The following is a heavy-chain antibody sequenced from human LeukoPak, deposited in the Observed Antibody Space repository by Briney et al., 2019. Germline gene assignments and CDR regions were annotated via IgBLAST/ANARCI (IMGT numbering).Heavy chain of an antibody. Sequence: GGSLILSCAASGFTVGGTYMSWVRQAAGKGWQWVSTIFDAGRTTYADSVQGRFTISRDSYMNTLFLQMNSLRADDTAVYYCAGATKWLAHDFWGQGILVTVSS. V-gene: IGHV3-53*01. D-gene: IGHD6-19*01. CDR2: IFDAGRT. CDR3: AGATKWLAHDF. CDR1: GFTVGGTY. J-gene: IGHJ4*02.